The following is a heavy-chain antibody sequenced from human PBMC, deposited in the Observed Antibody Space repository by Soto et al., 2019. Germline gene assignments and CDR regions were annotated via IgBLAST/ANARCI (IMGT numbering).Heavy chain of an antibody. CDR2: IYYSGST. D-gene: IGHD2-8*01. Sequence: SETLSLTCTVSGGSISSGGYYWSWIRQHPGKGLEWIGYIYYSGSTYYNPSLKSRVTISVDTSKNQFSLKLSSVTAADTAVYYCARGALIVLMEYSGSWTASNAFDIWGQGTMVTVSS. CDR1: GGSISSGGYY. V-gene: IGHV4-31*03. J-gene: IGHJ3*02. CDR3: ARGALIVLMEYSGSWTASNAFDI.